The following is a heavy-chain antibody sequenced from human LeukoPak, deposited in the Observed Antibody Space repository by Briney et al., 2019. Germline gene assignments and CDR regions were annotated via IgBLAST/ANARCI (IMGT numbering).Heavy chain of an antibody. CDR1: GFTFSSYA. J-gene: IGHJ4*02. CDR2: ISYDGSNK. V-gene: IGHV3-30-3*01. Sequence: PGGSLRLSCAASGFTFSSYAMHWVRQAPGKGLEWVVVISYDGSNKYYADSVKGRFTISRDNSKNTLYLQMNSLRAEDTAVYYCADSSGWLTDLDYWGQGTLVTVSS. D-gene: IGHD6-19*01. CDR3: ADSSGWLTDLDY.